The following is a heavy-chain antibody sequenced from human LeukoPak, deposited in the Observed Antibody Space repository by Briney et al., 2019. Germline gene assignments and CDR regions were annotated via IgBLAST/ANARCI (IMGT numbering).Heavy chain of an antibody. J-gene: IGHJ4*02. CDR2: ISSSSSTI. Sequence: GGSLRLSCAASGFTFSSYSMNWVRQAPGKGLEWVSYISSSSSTIYYADSVKGRFTISRDNAKNSLYLQMNSLRAEDTAVYCCARDEDFWSGYLVYWGQGTLVTVSS. D-gene: IGHD3-3*01. CDR1: GFTFSSYS. CDR3: ARDEDFWSGYLVY. V-gene: IGHV3-48*01.